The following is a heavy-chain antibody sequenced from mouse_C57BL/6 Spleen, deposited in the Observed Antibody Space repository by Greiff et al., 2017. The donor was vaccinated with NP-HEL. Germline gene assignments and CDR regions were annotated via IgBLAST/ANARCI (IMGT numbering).Heavy chain of an antibody. D-gene: IGHD1-2*01. Sequence: EVQLQQSGPELVKPGASVKISCKASGYTFTDYYMNWVKQSHGKSLEWIGDINPNNGGTSYNQKFKGKATLTVDKSSSTAYMELRSLTSEDSAVYYCARYPHYSRYFDVWGTGTTVTVSS. V-gene: IGHV1-26*01. J-gene: IGHJ1*03. CDR2: INPNNGGT. CDR3: ARYPHYSRYFDV. CDR1: GYTFTDYY.